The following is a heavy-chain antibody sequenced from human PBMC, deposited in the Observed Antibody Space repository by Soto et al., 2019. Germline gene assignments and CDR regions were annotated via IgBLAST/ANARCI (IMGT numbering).Heavy chain of an antibody. J-gene: IGHJ3*02. CDR2: TIPVFNTA. D-gene: IGHD3-10*01. V-gene: IGHV1-69*06. CDR3: ARGVYGSGNYYTGPSAFDI. CDR1: GGTLSDHG. Sequence: QVQLEQSGAEVKKPGSSVKVSCKASGGTLSDHGVAWLRQAPGQGLEWMGGTIPVFNTANYAQKFQGRVTVTADKFTNIAYKELSSLRSEDTAFYFCARGVYGSGNYYTGPSAFDIWGQGTMVIVSA.